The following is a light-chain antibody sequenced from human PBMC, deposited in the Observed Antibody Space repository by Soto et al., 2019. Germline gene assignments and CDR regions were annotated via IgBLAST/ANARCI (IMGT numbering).Light chain of an antibody. Sequence: EIVMTQSPVTLSVSPGERVTLSCRASQTVNRNLAWYQQKPGQAPRLLIHGASTRATSIPDRFSGSGSGTECHLSINSLQSEEFAVYYCQQYERWPDTFGQGNRLEIK. J-gene: IGKJ2*01. CDR1: QTVNRN. CDR2: GAS. V-gene: IGKV3-15*01. CDR3: QQYERWPDT.